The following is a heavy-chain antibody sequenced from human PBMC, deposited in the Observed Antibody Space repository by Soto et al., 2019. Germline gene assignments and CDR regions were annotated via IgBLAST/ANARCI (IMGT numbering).Heavy chain of an antibody. Sequence: GGSLRLSCTASGFTFGDYAMSWFRQAPGKGLGWVGFIRSKAYGGTTEYAASVKGRFTISRDDSKSIAYQQMNSLKTEDTAVYYGSRDGAFVTSYFDLWGRGTLVTVSS. CDR1: GFTFGDYA. CDR2: IRSKAYGGTT. D-gene: IGHD3-16*01. CDR3: SRDGAFVTSYFDL. V-gene: IGHV3-49*03. J-gene: IGHJ2*01.